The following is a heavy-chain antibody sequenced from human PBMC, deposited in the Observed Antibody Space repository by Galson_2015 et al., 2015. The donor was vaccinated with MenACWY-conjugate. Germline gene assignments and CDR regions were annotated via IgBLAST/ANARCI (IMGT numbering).Heavy chain of an antibody. V-gene: IGHV3-11*05. CDR1: GLTFSDYY. J-gene: IGHJ4*02. Sequence: SLRLSCAASGLTFSDYYMSWLRQAPGKGLEWVSYISSSSTYTDHADSVKGRFTISRDNAKNSLYLQMNSLRAEDTAVYYCARVQGGTRGVNYWGQGTLVTVSS. D-gene: IGHD1-1*01. CDR3: ARVQGGTRGVNY. CDR2: ISSSSTYT.